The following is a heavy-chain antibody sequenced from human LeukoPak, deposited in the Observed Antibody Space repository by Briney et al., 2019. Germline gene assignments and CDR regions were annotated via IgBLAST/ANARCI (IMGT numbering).Heavy chain of an antibody. CDR3: ARVGYSYGYRWFDP. Sequence: GGSLRLSCAASGFTVSSNYMSWVRQAPGKGLEWVSVIYSGGSTYYPDSVKGRFTISRDNSKNTLYLQMNSLRAEDTAVYYCARVGYSYGYRWFDPWGQGTLVTVSS. V-gene: IGHV3-66*01. CDR2: IYSGGST. CDR1: GFTVSSNY. J-gene: IGHJ5*02. D-gene: IGHD5-18*01.